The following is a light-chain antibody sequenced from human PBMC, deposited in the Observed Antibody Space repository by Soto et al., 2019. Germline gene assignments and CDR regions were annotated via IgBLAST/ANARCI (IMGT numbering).Light chain of an antibody. CDR3: LQRSNWPLT. Sequence: EIVLTQSPVTLSLSPGERATLSCRASQSVDYDLDWYQQKPGPAPMLLVYAASNRATGIPARFSGSGSGTDFTLTISSLEPEDFAVYYCLQRSNWPLTFGGGTKVEIK. J-gene: IGKJ4*01. V-gene: IGKV3-11*01. CDR2: AAS. CDR1: QSVDYD.